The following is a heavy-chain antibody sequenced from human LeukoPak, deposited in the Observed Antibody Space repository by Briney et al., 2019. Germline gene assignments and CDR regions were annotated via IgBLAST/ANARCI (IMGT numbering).Heavy chain of an antibody. Sequence: PGVSLRLSCAASGFTFNIYAMSWVRQAPEKGLVWVSAISETSRKTYYADPVKGRFTISRDNSKNTLYLQMNDLRDEDTAVYYCVREARRDGCKLAPVAEHWGQGTLVTVSS. CDR2: ISETSRKT. CDR1: GFTFNIYA. D-gene: IGHD5-24*01. CDR3: VREARRDGCKLAPVAEH. V-gene: IGHV3-23*01. J-gene: IGHJ1*01.